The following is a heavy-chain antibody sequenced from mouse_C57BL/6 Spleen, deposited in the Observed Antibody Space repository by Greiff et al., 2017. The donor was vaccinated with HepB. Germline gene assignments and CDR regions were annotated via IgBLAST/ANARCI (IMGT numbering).Heavy chain of an antibody. J-gene: IGHJ1*03. Sequence: VKLMESGAELARPGASVKLSCKASGYTFTSYGISWVKQRTGQGLEWIGEIYPRSGNTYYNEKFKGKATLTADKSSSTAYMELRSLTSEDSAVYFCARWFTTVVARNFDVWGTGTTVTVSS. CDR1: GYTFTSYG. CDR2: IYPRSGNT. V-gene: IGHV1-81*01. CDR3: ARWFTTVVARNFDV. D-gene: IGHD1-1*01.